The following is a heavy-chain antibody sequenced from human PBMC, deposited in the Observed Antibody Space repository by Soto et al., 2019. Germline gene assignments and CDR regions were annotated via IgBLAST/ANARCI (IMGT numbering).Heavy chain of an antibody. D-gene: IGHD3-22*01. CDR3: VKGEYYYDSSGYYPFDY. Sequence: PGGSLRLSCSASGFTFSSYAMHWVSQAPGKGLEYVSSISTNGGSTHYADSVKGRFTISRDNSKNTQYLQMSSLRADDTAVYYCVKGEYYYDSSGYYPFDYWGQGTLVSVSS. CDR1: GFTFSSYA. J-gene: IGHJ4*02. V-gene: IGHV3-64D*06. CDR2: ISTNGGST.